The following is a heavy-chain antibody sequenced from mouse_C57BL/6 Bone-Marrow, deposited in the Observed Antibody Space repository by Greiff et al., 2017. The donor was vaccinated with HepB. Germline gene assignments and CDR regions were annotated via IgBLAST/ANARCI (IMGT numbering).Heavy chain of an antibody. CDR2: SRNKANDYTT. J-gene: IGHJ4*01. D-gene: IGHD6-1*01. V-gene: IGHV7-1*01. CDR1: GFTFSDFY. Sequence: EVKVVESGGGLVQSGRSLRLSCATSGFTFSDFYMEWVRQAPGKGLEWIAASRNKANDYTTEYSASVKGRFIVSRDTSQSILYLQMNALRAEDTAIYYCARDARTSPMDYWGQGTSVTVSS. CDR3: ARDARTSPMDY.